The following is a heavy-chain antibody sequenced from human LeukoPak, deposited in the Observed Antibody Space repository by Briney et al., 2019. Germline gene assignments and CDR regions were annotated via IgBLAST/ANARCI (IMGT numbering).Heavy chain of an antibody. CDR2: IYYSGST. Sequence: SETLSLTCTVSGGSISSGDYYWGWIRQPPGKGLEWIGYIYYSGSTYYNPSLKSRVTISVDTSKNQFSLKLSSVTAADTAVHYCARVSSSWAGFYMDVWGKGTTVTVSS. V-gene: IGHV4-30-4*08. CDR3: ARVSSSWAGFYMDV. CDR1: GGSISSGDYY. J-gene: IGHJ6*03. D-gene: IGHD1-26*01.